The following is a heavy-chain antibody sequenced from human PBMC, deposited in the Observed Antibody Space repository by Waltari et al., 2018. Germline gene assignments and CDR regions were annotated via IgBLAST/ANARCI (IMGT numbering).Heavy chain of an antibody. V-gene: IGHV3-21*03. CDR1: GFTFSSYS. D-gene: IGHD6-19*01. J-gene: IGHJ4*02. CDR2: ISSSRSYI. CDR3: ARGPLSSGWYFDY. Sequence: EVQLVESGGGLVKPGGSLRLSCAASGFTFSSYSMNWVRQAPGKGLEWVSSISSSRSYIYYADSVKGRFTISRDNAKNSLYLQMNSLRAEDTAVYYCARGPLSSGWYFDYWGQGTLVTVSS.